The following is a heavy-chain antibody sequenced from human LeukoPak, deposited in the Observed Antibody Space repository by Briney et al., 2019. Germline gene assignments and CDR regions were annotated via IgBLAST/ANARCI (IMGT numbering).Heavy chain of an antibody. D-gene: IGHD3-10*01. J-gene: IGHJ6*03. CDR3: ARRRPLWFGEPSMDV. CDR2: IYTSGST. V-gene: IGHV4-61*02. CDR1: GGSISSGSYY. Sequence: SETLSLTCTVSGGSISSGSYYWSWIRQPAGKGLEWIGRIYTSGSTNYNPSLKSRVTISVDTSKNQFSLKLSSVTAADTAVYYCARRRPLWFGEPSMDVWGKGTTVTISS.